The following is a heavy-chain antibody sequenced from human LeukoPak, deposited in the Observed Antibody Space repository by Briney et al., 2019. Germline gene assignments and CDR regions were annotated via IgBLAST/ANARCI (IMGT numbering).Heavy chain of an antibody. CDR3: ARDEVVLGGYDAFDI. V-gene: IGHV3-33*01. CDR1: GFTFSSYG. J-gene: IGHJ3*02. D-gene: IGHD5-12*01. Sequence: GGSLRLSCAASGFTFSSYGMHWVRQAPGKGLEWVAVIWYDGSNKHYADSVKGRFTISRDNSKNTLYLQMNSLRAEDTAVYYCARDEVVLGGYDAFDIWGQGTMVTVSS. CDR2: IWYDGSNK.